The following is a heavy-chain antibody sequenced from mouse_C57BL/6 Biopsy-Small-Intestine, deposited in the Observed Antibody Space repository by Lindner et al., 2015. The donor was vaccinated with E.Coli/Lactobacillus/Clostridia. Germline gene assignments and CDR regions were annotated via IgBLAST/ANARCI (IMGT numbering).Heavy chain of an antibody. CDR2: INAANGKT. CDR3: ARVEDGAAGDYFFFYGMDI. D-gene: IGHD2-1*01. J-gene: IGHJ1*01. CDR1: GYTFTSHG. Sequence: SVKVSCKASGYTFTSHGIHWVRQAPGQRLEWMGWINAANGKTRYSQKFQDRVTITRDTSASTAYMELSSLTSEDTAVYYCARVEDGAAGDYFFFYGMDIWGQGTTVTV. V-gene: IGHV1-84*02.